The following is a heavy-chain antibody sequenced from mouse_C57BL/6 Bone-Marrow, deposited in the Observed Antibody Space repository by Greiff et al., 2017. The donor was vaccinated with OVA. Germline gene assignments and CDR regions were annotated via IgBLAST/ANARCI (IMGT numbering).Heavy chain of an antibody. CDR3: ARGAY. J-gene: IGHJ2*01. CDR2: IYPGDVDT. Sequence: VKLMESGADLVKPGASVKISCKASGYAFSNYWMNWVKQRPGKGLEWIGQIYPGDVDTNYNGKFKGKATLTADKSSSTVYMQLSSLTSDDSAVYFCARGAYWGQGTTLTVSS. V-gene: IGHV1-80*01. CDR1: GYAFSNYW.